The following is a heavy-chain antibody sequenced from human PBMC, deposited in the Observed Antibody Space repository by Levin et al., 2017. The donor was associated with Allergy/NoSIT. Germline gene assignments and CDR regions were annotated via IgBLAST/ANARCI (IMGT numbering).Heavy chain of an antibody. J-gene: IGHJ6*03. CDR3: ARRGTRDYYYYMDV. Sequence: GESLKISCQGSGYSFTIYLLGWVRQMPGKGLEWMGIIYPGDSDTRYSPSFQGQVTISADKSISTAYLQWSSLKASDTAIYYCARRGTRDYYYYMDVWGKGTTVTVSS. D-gene: IGHD1-1*01. V-gene: IGHV5-51*01. CDR2: IYPGDSDT. CDR1: GYSFTIYL.